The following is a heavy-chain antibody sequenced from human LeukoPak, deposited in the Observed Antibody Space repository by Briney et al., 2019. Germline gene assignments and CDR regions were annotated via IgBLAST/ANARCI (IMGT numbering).Heavy chain of an antibody. D-gene: IGHD2-2*01. CDR1: GVSVSDGRYY. V-gene: IGHV4-31*03. J-gene: IGHJ3*02. CDR3: ATPYCSGISCLDVFNM. Sequence: SQTLSLTCNVSGVSVSDGRYYWTWIRQHPGKRLEWIGHKYYSGSAKYNPSLKSRLTISIDTSKNQFSLQLSSVTAADTATYYCATPYCSGISCLDVFNMWGQGTRVTVSS. CDR2: KYYSGSA.